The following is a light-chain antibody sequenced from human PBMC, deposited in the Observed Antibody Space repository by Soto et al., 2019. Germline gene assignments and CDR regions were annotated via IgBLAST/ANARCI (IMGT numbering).Light chain of an antibody. V-gene: IGKV3-20*01. CDR1: QSVPGSY. Sequence: EIVLTQSPGTRSLSPGERATLSCRASQSVPGSYLAWYQQSPRQAPRLLIQGASSSDTGIPDRFTGSGSGTDFTLTINRLQREEFAVYYCQQYGGMRTFGQGTKVESK. CDR2: GAS. CDR3: QQYGGMRT. J-gene: IGKJ1*01.